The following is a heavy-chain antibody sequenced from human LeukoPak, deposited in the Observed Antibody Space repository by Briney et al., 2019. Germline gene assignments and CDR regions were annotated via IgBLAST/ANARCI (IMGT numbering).Heavy chain of an antibody. D-gene: IGHD3-9*01. CDR3: AKVGVEYYDILTGYYSDY. J-gene: IGHJ4*02. CDR1: GFTFSSYG. CDR2: IRYDGSNK. Sequence: QAGGSLRLSCAASGFTFSSYGMHWVRQAPGKGLEWVAFIRYDGSNKYYADSVKGRFTISRDNSKNTLYLQMNSLRAEDTAVYYCAKVGVEYYDILTGYYSDYWGQGTLVTVSS. V-gene: IGHV3-30*02.